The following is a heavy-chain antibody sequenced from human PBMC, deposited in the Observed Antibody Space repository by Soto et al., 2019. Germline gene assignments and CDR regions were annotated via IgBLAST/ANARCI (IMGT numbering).Heavy chain of an antibody. CDR3: ARDKITGLFDY. Sequence: SETLSLTCDVYGGSFSGYYWTWIRQPPGTGLEWIGEINHSGSTNYNPSLKSRVTISVDTSKDQFSLKLTSVTAADTAVYYCARDKITGLFDYWGQGTLVTVSS. J-gene: IGHJ4*02. CDR2: INHSGST. D-gene: IGHD2-8*02. V-gene: IGHV4-34*01. CDR1: GGSFSGYY.